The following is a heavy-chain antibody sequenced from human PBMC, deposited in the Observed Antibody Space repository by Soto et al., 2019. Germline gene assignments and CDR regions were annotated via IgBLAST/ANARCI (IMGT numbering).Heavy chain of an antibody. CDR2: IYYSGST. CDR3: ARSKANWGFFDY. V-gene: IGHV4-59*01. Sequence: PSETLSLTCTVSGGPISTYYWSWIRQPPGKGLEWIGYIYYSGSTNYNPSLKSRVTFSVDTSKNQFSLKLSSVTAADTAVYYCARSKANWGFFDYWGQGTLVTVSS. CDR1: GGPISTYY. J-gene: IGHJ4*02. D-gene: IGHD7-27*01.